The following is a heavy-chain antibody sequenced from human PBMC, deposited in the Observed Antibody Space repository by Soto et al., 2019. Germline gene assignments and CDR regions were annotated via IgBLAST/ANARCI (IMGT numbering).Heavy chain of an antibody. CDR2: IIPILGTA. D-gene: IGHD3-10*01. J-gene: IGHJ5*02. V-gene: IGHV1-69*01. CDR1: GGTFSSYA. CDR3: ARDPSRVSLYSAPYNDKLWFVELSFPPSGWFDP. Sequence: QVQLVQSGAEVKKPGSSVKVSCKASGGTFSSYAISWVRQAPGQGLEWMGGIIPILGTANYAQKCQGRVTITEVESTRPAYLELSRLRSEDTAVNYCARDPSRVSLYSAPYNDKLWFVELSFPPSGWFDPWGQGTLVTVSS.